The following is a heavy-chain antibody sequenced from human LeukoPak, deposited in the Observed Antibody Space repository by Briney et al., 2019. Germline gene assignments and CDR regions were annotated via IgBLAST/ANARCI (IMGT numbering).Heavy chain of an antibody. Sequence: SETLSLTCAVYGGSFSGYYWSWIRQHPGKGLEWIGYIYYSGSTYYNPSLKSRVTISVDTSKNQFSLKLSSVTAADTAVYYCARAFYGDYFEDAFDIWGQGTMVTVSS. D-gene: IGHD4-17*01. J-gene: IGHJ3*02. CDR2: IYYSGST. V-gene: IGHV4-31*11. CDR3: ARAFYGDYFEDAFDI. CDR1: GGSFSGYY.